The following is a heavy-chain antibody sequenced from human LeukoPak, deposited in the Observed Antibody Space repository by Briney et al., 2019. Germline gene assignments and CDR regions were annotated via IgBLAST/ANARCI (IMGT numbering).Heavy chain of an antibody. Sequence: GGSLRLSCAASGFTFDDYGMSWVRHAPGKGLEWVSGINWNGGSTVYADSVKGRFTISRDNAKNSLYLQMNSLRAEDTPLYYCARGGLLWFGEPSYDAFDIWGQGTMVTVSS. CDR1: GFTFDDYG. J-gene: IGHJ3*02. D-gene: IGHD3-10*01. CDR3: ARGGLLWFGEPSYDAFDI. V-gene: IGHV3-20*04. CDR2: INWNGGST.